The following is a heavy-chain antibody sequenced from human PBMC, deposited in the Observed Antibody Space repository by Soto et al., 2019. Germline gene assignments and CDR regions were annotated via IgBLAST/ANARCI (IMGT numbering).Heavy chain of an antibody. Sequence: QVQLVESGGGVVHPGTSLRLSCAASGFTFSTHGMHWVRQAPGKGPEWVAVISHDGSKKYYVESVEGRFSISRDNSKSIVHLQMNNVRTEDTAVYYCAKDKGPYYDFWSGQRWFDPGGQGTLVTVSS. CDR3: AKDKGPYYDFWSGQRWFDP. CDR2: ISHDGSKK. V-gene: IGHV3-30*18. D-gene: IGHD3-3*01. J-gene: IGHJ5*02. CDR1: GFTFSTHG.